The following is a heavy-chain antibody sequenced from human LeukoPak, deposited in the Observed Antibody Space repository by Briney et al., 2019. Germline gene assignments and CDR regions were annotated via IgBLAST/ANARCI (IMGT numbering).Heavy chain of an antibody. V-gene: IGHV3-7*01. D-gene: IGHD6-13*01. J-gene: IGHJ4*02. CDR3: AKDDVKIAAAEPLPDY. Sequence: GGSLRLSCAASGFTFSNYWMSWVRQAPGKGLEWVANINQDSSEKYYVDSVKGRFTISRDNAKNSLYLQLNTLRPEDTAVYYCAKDDVKIAAAEPLPDYWGQGTLVTVSS. CDR2: INQDSSEK. CDR1: GFTFSNYW.